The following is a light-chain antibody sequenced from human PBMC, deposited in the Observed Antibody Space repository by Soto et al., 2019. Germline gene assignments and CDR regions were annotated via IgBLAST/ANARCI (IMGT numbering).Light chain of an antibody. V-gene: IGKV1-5*01. Sequence: DIQMTQSPSTLSASVGDKVTITCRASQNINKWVAWYQQKPGKAPKFLIYDASILQSGVPSRFSGSGSGTEFTLTISSLQADGFATYYCQHGWTFGQGTKVEIK. CDR2: DAS. CDR3: QHGWT. CDR1: QNINKW. J-gene: IGKJ1*01.